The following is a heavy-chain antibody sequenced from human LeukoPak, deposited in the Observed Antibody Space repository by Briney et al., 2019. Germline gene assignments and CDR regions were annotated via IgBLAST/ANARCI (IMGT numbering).Heavy chain of an antibody. D-gene: IGHD3-3*01. V-gene: IGHV4-34*01. CDR2: INHSGST. Sequence: SETLSLTCAVYGGSFSGYYWSWIRQPPGKGLEWIGDINHSGSTNYNPSLKSRVTISVDTSKNQFSLKLSSVTAADTAVYYCARGDDFWSGYYSAPYYYYYGMDVWGQGTTVTVSS. CDR3: ARGDDFWSGYYSAPYYYYYGMDV. J-gene: IGHJ6*02. CDR1: GGSFSGYY.